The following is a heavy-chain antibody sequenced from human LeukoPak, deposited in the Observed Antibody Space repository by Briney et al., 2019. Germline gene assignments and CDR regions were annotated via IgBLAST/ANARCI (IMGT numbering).Heavy chain of an antibody. CDR2: ISGSGGST. J-gene: IGHJ4*02. V-gene: IGHV3-23*01. CDR1: GFTFSSYA. CDR3: AKDPQSFSISGTFDY. D-gene: IGHD1-26*01. Sequence: GGSLRLSCAASGFTFSSYAMSCVRQAPGKGLEWVSAISGSGGSTYYADSVKGRFTISRDNSKNTLYLQMNSRRAEDTAVYYCAKDPQSFSISGTFDYWGQGTLVTVSS.